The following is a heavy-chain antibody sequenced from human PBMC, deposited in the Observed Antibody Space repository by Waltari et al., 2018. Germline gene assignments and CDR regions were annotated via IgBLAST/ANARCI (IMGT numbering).Heavy chain of an antibody. CDR1: GGSFSGYY. CDR2: INHSGST. Sequence: QVQLQQWGAGLLKPSETLSLTCAVYGGSFSGYYWSWIRQPPGKGLEWIGEINHSGSTNYNPSLKSRVTISVDTSKNQFSLKLSSVTAADTAVYYCARGVSDFWSGYYTSYYGMDVWGQGTTVTVSS. V-gene: IGHV4-34*01. J-gene: IGHJ6*02. D-gene: IGHD3-3*01. CDR3: ARGVSDFWSGYYTSYYGMDV.